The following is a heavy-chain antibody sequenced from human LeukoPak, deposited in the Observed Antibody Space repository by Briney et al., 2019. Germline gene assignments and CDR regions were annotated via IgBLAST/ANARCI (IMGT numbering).Heavy chain of an antibody. J-gene: IGHJ4*02. CDR3: AKDSRYSSGWKYYFDY. Sequence: KPGGSLRLSCAASGFTFSSYAMSWVRQAPGKGLEWVSAISGSGGSTYYADSVKGRFTISRDNSKNTLYLQMNSLRAEDTAVYYCAKDSRYSSGWKYYFDYWGQGTLVTVSS. CDR2: ISGSGGST. CDR1: GFTFSSYA. D-gene: IGHD6-19*01. V-gene: IGHV3-23*01.